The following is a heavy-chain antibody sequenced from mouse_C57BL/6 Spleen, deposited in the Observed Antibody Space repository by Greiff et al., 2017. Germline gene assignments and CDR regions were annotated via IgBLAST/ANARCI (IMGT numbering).Heavy chain of an antibody. V-gene: IGHV1-53*01. Sequence: QAQLQQPGTELVKPGASVKLSCKASGYTFTSYWMHWVKQRPGQGLEWIGNINPSNGGTTYNEKFKSKATLTVDKSSSTAYMQLSSLTSEDSAVYYCAREVITTVVATPYAMDYWGQGTSVTVAS. CDR3: AREVITTVVATPYAMDY. CDR2: INPSNGGT. D-gene: IGHD1-1*01. CDR1: GYTFTSYW. J-gene: IGHJ4*01.